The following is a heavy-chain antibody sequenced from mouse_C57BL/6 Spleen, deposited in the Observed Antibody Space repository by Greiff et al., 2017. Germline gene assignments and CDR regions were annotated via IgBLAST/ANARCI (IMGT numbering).Heavy chain of an antibody. CDR3: ARSYDYDGS. Sequence: QVQLQQPGAELVKPGASVKLSCKASGYTFTSYWMHWVKQRPGQGLEWIGMIHPNSGSTNYNEKFKSKATLTVDKSSSTAYMQLSSLTSEDSAVYDCARSYDYDGSWGQGTLVTVSA. CDR2: IHPNSGST. CDR1: GYTFTSYW. V-gene: IGHV1-64*01. J-gene: IGHJ3*01. D-gene: IGHD2-4*01.